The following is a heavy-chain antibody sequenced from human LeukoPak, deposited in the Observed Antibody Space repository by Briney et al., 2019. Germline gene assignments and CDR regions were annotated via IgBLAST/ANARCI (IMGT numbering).Heavy chain of an antibody. J-gene: IGHJ5*02. V-gene: IGHV3-73*01. CDR3: TREEYCGGDCYSEGDWFDP. D-gene: IGHD2-21*02. Sequence: GGSLRLSCAASGFTFSGSAMHWVRQASGKGLEWVGRIRSKANSYATAYAASVKGRFTISRDDSKNTAYLQMNSLKTEDTAVYYCTREEYCGGDCYSEGDWFDPWGQGTLVTVSS. CDR2: IRSKANSYAT. CDR1: GFTFSGSA.